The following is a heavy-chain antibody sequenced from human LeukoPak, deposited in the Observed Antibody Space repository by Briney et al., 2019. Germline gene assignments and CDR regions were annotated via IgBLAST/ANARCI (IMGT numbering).Heavy chain of an antibody. D-gene: IGHD6-13*01. CDR2: FDPEDGET. V-gene: IGHV1-24*01. CDR1: GYTLTELS. CDR3: ATDLGGSWAFDY. Sequence: ASVKVSRKVSGYTLTELSMHWVRQAPGKGLEWMGGFDPEDGETIYAQKFQGRVTMTEDTSTDTAYMELSSLRSEDTAVYYCATDLGGSWAFDYWGQGTLVTVSS. J-gene: IGHJ4*02.